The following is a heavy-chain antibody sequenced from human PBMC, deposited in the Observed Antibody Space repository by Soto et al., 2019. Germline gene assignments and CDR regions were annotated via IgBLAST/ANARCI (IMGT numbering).Heavy chain of an antibody. CDR2: IYPGDSDT. CDR1: GYSFTSYW. Sequence: PGESLKISCKGSGYSFTSYWIGWVRQMPGKGLEWMGTIYPGDSDTRYSPSFQGQVTISADKSISTAYLQWSSLKASDTAMYYCARRYCISTSCYDGYDYWGLGTLVTVSS. D-gene: IGHD2-2*01. J-gene: IGHJ4*02. V-gene: IGHV5-51*01. CDR3: ARRYCISTSCYDGYDY.